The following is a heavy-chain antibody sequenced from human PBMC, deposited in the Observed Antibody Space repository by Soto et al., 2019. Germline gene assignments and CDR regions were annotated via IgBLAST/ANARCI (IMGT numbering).Heavy chain of an antibody. CDR2: IYYSGST. D-gene: IGHD3-22*01. J-gene: IGHJ6*02. CDR1: GDSISSYY. CDR3: AKGGHYDSSGYYERGYIRNYYYGMDV. Sequence: PSETLSLTCTVSGDSISSYYWSWIRQPPGKGLEWIGYIYYSGSTNYNPSLKSRVTISVDTSKNQFSLKLSSVTAADTAVYYCAKGGHYDSSGYYERGYIRNYYYGMDVWGQGTTVTVSS. V-gene: IGHV4-59*01.